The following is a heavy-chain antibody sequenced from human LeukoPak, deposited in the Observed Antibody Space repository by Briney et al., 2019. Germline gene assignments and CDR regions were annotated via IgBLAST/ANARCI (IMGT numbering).Heavy chain of an antibody. J-gene: IGHJ6*03. CDR2: IYYSGST. Sequence: SETLSLTCTVSGGSISSSSYYWGWIRQPPGKGLEWIGSIYYSGSTYYNPSLKSRVTISVDTSKNQFTLKLSSVTAADTAVYYCARAPLMDVWGKGTTVTVSS. CDR1: GGSISSSSYY. V-gene: IGHV4-39*06. CDR3: ARAPLMDV.